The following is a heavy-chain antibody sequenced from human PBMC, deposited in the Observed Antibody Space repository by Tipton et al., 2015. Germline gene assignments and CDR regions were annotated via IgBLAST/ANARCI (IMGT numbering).Heavy chain of an antibody. CDR2: VHVSGRT. J-gene: IGHJ4*02. CDR3: ARSSSGPPFGLIVL. D-gene: IGHD3/OR15-3a*01. Sequence: TLSLTCTVSGGSISHYYWNWIRQSAGKGLEWVGRVHVSGRTNYNPSLKSRVTISLDTSKNQFSLQLTSVTAADTAVYYCARSSSGPPFGLIVLWGQGTLVTVSS. V-gene: IGHV4-4*07. CDR1: GGSISHYY.